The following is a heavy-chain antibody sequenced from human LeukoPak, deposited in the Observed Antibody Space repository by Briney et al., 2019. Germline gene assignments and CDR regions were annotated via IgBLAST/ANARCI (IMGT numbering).Heavy chain of an antibody. D-gene: IGHD1-26*01. Sequence: PSETLSLTCTVSGGSISSGGYYWSWIRQHPGKGLEWIGYIYYSGSTYYNPSLKSRVTISVDTSKNQFSLKLSSVTAADTAVYYCARGYSGSYFPSYYYYYGMDVWGQGTTVTVSS. CDR3: ARGYSGSYFPSYYYYYGMDV. CDR1: GGSISSGGYY. CDR2: IYYSGST. V-gene: IGHV4-31*03. J-gene: IGHJ6*02.